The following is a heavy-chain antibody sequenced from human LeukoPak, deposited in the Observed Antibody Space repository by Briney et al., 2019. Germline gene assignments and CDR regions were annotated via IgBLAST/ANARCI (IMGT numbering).Heavy chain of an antibody. D-gene: IGHD3-10*01. CDR2: IYYSGST. V-gene: IGHV4-39*07. CDR3: ARDTMVTMVRGVISHFDY. J-gene: IGHJ4*02. CDR1: GGSISSSSYY. Sequence: SETLSLTCTVSGGSISSSSYYWGWIRQPPGKGLEWIGSIYYSGSTYYNPSLKSRVTISVDTSKNQFSLKLSSVTAADTAVYYCARDTMVTMVRGVISHFDYWGQGTLVTVSS.